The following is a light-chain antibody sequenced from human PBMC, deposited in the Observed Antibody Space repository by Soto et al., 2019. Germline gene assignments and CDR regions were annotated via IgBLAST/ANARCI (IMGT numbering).Light chain of an antibody. CDR2: DAS. CDR3: QQYNKWPPIT. Sequence: EIVMTQSPATLSVSPGERATLSCGASQSVSSDLAWYQQKPGQAPRLLIYDASTRATAIPGRFSGSGSGTDFTITISNLQSEDFAVYYCQQYNKWPPITFGQGTRLEIK. CDR1: QSVSSD. J-gene: IGKJ5*01. V-gene: IGKV3-15*01.